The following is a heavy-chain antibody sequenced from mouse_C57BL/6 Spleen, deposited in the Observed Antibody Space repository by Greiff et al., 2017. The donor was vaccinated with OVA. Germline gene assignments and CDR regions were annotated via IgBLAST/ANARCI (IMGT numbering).Heavy chain of an antibody. J-gene: IGHJ4*01. CDR2: IDPSDSYT. CDR1: GYTFTSYW. CDR3: ARVGYYAMDY. Sequence: VQLKQPGAELVRPGTSVKLSCKASGYTFTSYWMHWVKQRPGQGLEWIGVIDPSDSYTNYNQKFKGKATLTVDTSSSTAYMQLSSLTSEDSAVYYCARVGYYAMDYWGQGTSVTVSS. V-gene: IGHV1-59*01.